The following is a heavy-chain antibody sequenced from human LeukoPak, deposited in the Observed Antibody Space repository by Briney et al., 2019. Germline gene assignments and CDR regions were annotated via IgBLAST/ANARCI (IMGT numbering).Heavy chain of an antibody. J-gene: IGHJ4*02. CDR2: ISSSSSYI. V-gene: IGHV3-21*01. CDR1: GFTFSTYE. D-gene: IGHD3-10*01. Sequence: GGSLRLSCAASGFTFSTYEMNWVRQAPGKGLEWVSSISSSSSYIYYADCLKGRFTISRDNAKNSLYLQMNSLRAEDTAVYYCARDSGGGMGDYWGQGTLVTVSS. CDR3: ARDSGGGMGDY.